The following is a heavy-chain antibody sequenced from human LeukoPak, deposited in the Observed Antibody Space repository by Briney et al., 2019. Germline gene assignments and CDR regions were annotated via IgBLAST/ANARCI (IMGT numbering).Heavy chain of an antibody. D-gene: IGHD3-3*01. V-gene: IGHV4-34*01. CDR2: INHSGST. CDR1: GGSFSGYY. J-gene: IGHJ4*02. Sequence: SETLSLTCAVYGGSFSGYYWSWIRQPPGKGLEWIGEINHSGSTNYNPSLKSRVTISVDTSKNQFSLKLSSVTAADTAVYYRARERRRELRFLEWLPDYFDYWGQGTLVTVSS. CDR3: ARERRRELRFLEWLPDYFDY.